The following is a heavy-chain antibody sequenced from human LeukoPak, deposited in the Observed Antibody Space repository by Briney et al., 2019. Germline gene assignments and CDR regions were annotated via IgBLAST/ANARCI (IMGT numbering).Heavy chain of an antibody. CDR3: ASDLGGTDYYDSSGYPSTGY. Sequence: GGSLRLSCAASGFTFSSYSMNWVRQAPGKGLEWVSATTYSGGSTYYADSVKGRFTISRDNAKNSLYLQMNSLRAEDTAVYYCASDLGGTDYYDSSGYPSTGYWGQRTLVTVSS. CDR2: TTYSGGST. CDR1: GFTFSSYS. D-gene: IGHD3-22*01. V-gene: IGHV3-21*01. J-gene: IGHJ4*02.